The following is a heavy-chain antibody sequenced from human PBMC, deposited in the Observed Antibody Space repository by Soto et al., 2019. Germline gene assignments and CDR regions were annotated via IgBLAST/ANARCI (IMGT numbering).Heavy chain of an antibody. CDR3: ARQAARNYIDS. D-gene: IGHD6-6*01. Sequence: GGSLRLSCVASGFTFSDYSMNWIRQAPGKGLEWLAFIDSRGRTLSYADSVRGRFTISRDNAENSVYLQMDSLRADDTAVYYCARQAARNYIDSWGQGNSVTVSS. V-gene: IGHV3-11*01. CDR1: GFTFSDYS. CDR2: IDSRGRTL. J-gene: IGHJ4*02.